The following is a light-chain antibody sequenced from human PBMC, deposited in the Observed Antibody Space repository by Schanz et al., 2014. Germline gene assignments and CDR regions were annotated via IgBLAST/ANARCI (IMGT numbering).Light chain of an antibody. J-gene: IGKJ1*01. CDR3: QQYGSSPWT. CDR1: QSVNSN. V-gene: IGKV3-20*01. Sequence: EIVMTQSPATLSVSPGERATLSCRASQSVNSNLAWYQQQPGQAPRLLIYSASRRATGIPERFSGSGSGTDFTFTISRLEPEDFAVYYCQQYGSSPWTFGQGTKVEIK. CDR2: SAS.